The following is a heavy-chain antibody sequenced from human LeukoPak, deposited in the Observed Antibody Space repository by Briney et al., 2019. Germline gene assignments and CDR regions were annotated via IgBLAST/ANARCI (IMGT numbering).Heavy chain of an antibody. CDR1: GFPFRGDW. CDR2: IKEDGSVQ. CDR3: VGQLLRAV. J-gene: IGHJ6*04. D-gene: IGHD2-2*01. Sequence: GGAPRLSCTAPGFPFRGDWISWVRQAPGKGLEWVANIKEDGSVQDYADSVKGRFTISRDNAKNSLYLQMNSLRVDDTAVYYCVGQLLRAVWGKGTTVTVSS. V-gene: IGHV3-7*01.